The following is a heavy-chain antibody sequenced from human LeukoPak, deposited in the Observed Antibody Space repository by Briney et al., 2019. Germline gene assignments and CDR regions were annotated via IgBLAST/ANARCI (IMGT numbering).Heavy chain of an antibody. CDR3: VDLDSGLDY. V-gene: IGHV3-23*01. CDR2: ISNSGGSK. Sequence: GGSLRLSCAASGFTFSSYAMSWVRQAPGKGLEWVSAISNSGGSKYYADSVKGRFTIYRDNSKNTLYLQMNSLRAEDTAVYYCVDLDSGLDYWGQGTLVTVSS. D-gene: IGHD6-19*01. J-gene: IGHJ4*02. CDR1: GFTFSSYA.